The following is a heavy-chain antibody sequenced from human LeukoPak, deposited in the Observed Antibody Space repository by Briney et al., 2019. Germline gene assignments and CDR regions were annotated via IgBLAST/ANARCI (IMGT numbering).Heavy chain of an antibody. CDR1: GFTFSSHS. CDR3: ARGDCSGGSCYGVDY. V-gene: IGHV3-48*01. J-gene: IGHJ4*02. D-gene: IGHD2-15*01. CDR2: ISSSSTTI. Sequence: PGGSLRLSCAASGFTFSSHSMNWVRQAPGKGLEWVSYISSSSTTIYYADSVKGRFTISRDNAKNSLYLQMNSLRAEDTAMYYCARGDCSGGSCYGVDYWGQGTLVTVSS.